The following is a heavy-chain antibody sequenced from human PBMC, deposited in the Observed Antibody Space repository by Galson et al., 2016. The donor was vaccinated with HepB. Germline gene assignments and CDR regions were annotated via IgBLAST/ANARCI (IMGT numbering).Heavy chain of an antibody. J-gene: IGHJ4*02. CDR2: ISRTGNT. CDR3: AKEADRVCNNGVCLGWYYFDS. Sequence: SLRLSCAASGFTFRNFAMNWVRQAPGKGLEWVSSISRTGNTYFADSVKGRFTISRDNSKNTVFLQMNSLRAEDTAPYFCAKEADRVCNNGVCLGWYYFDSWGQGTLVTVSS. V-gene: IGHV3-23*01. CDR1: GFTFRNFA. D-gene: IGHD2-8*01.